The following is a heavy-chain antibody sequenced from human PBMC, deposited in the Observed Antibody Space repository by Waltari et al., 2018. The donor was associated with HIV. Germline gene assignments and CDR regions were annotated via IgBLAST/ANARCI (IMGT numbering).Heavy chain of an antibody. J-gene: IGHJ4*02. V-gene: IGHV3-23*04. CDR3: AKDDSTGSSGYYPFHY. D-gene: IGHD3-22*01. Sequence: EVQLVESGGGLVQPGGSLRLSCAASGITFTTYAMNWVRQAPGKGLDGGSAISGSCGSTYASDAVKGRFTISRDNTKNTLYLQMNSLRAEDTALYYCAKDDSTGSSGYYPFHYWGQGTLITVSS. CDR1: GITFTTYA. CDR2: ISGSCGST.